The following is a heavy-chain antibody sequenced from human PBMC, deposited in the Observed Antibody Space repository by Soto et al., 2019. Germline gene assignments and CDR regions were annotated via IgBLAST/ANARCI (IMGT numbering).Heavy chain of an antibody. CDR2: ISGSGGST. CDR3: AKDRLWFGESNY. CDR1: RFTFYSYI. Sequence: GSPRLCCASCRFTFYSYIMALVRKAPGKGLEWVSSISGSGGSTYYADSVKGRFTISRDNSKNTLYLQMNSLRAEDTAVYHCAKDRLWFGESNYWGQGTLVTVSS. D-gene: IGHD3-10*01. J-gene: IGHJ4*02. V-gene: IGHV3-23*01.